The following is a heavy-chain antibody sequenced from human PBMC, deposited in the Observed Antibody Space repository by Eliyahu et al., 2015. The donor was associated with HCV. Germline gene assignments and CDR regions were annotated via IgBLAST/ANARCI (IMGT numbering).Heavy chain of an antibody. D-gene: IGHD3-10*01. CDR2: IXHSGST. Sequence: QVQLQQWGAGLLKPSETLSLXCAVYGGSFSGYYWXWIRQPPGKGLEGIGEIXHSGSTNNNPSLKSRVTISVDTSKNQFSLKLRSVTAADTAVYYCARGSGNFDLWGRGTLVTVSS. V-gene: IGHV4-34*01. CDR1: GGSFSGYY. CDR3: ARGSGNFDL. J-gene: IGHJ2*01.